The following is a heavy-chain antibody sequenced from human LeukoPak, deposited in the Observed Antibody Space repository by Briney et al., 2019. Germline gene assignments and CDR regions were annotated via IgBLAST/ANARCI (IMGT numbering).Heavy chain of an antibody. CDR1: GYSIGSGYY. D-gene: IGHD2-21*02. Sequence: PSETLSLTCAVSGYSIGSGYYWAWLRQPPGKRLEWIASIYHSGTAYSNPSLQGRVTLSVDTSKNQFSLKVSSVTAADTAVYYCARDPAMTFNWFDPWGQGTLVTVSS. CDR2: IYHSGTA. J-gene: IGHJ5*02. V-gene: IGHV4-38-2*02. CDR3: ARDPAMTFNWFDP.